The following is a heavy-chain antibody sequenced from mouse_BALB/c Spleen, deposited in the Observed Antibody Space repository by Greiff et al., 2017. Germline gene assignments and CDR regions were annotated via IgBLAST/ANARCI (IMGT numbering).Heavy chain of an antibody. J-gene: IGHJ2*01. CDR2: ISSGGSYT. V-gene: IGHV5-9-4*01. CDR3: ASSHGGHYLDY. Sequence: EVMLVESGGGLVKPGRSLTLSCAASGFTFSSYAMSWVRQSPEKRLEWVAEISSGGSYTYYPDTVTGRFSISSDKAKNTLYLDMSSPRSEDTSMYYCASSHGGHYLDYWGQGTTLTVSS. CDR1: GFTFSSYA.